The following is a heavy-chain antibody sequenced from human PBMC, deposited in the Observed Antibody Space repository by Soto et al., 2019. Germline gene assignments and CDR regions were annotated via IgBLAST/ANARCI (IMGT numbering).Heavy chain of an antibody. V-gene: IGHV3-7*01. CDR2: IKQDGSEK. CDR1: GLTFSSYW. Sequence: EVQLVESGGGLVQPGGSLRLSCVASGLTFSSYWMSWVRQAPGKGLEWVANIKQDGSEKYYVDSVKDRFTISRDNAKTSLYLQMNRLRAEDSAVYYCARVYPGSGWPYHYYGMDVWGQGTTVTFSS. CDR3: ARVYPGSGWPYHYYGMDV. J-gene: IGHJ6*02. D-gene: IGHD6-19*01.